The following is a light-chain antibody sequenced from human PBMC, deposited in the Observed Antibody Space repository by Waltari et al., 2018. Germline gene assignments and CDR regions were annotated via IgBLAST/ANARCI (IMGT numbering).Light chain of an antibody. Sequence: QSTLTQPRAVSGSPGQSVTISCTGTRSDVGGYTFVSWYQQHPGTAPNLIISDVTKRPAGVPDRFSGSKSGNTASLTISGLQAEDEADYYCSSYAGNYVTFGGGTKLTVL. CDR3: SSYAGNYVT. CDR2: DVT. V-gene: IGLV2-11*01. CDR1: RSDVGGYTF. J-gene: IGLJ2*01.